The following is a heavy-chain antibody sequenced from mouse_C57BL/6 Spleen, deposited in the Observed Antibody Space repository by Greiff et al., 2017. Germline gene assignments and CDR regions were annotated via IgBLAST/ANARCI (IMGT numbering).Heavy chain of an antibody. CDR2: IYPRSGNT. D-gene: IGHD1-1*01. CDR3: ARSDYYYGRGY. Sequence: QVQLQQSGAELARPGASVKLSCKASGYTFTSYGISWVKQRTGQGLEWIGEIYPRSGNTYSNEKFKGKATLTADKSSSTAYMELRSLTSEDSAVYLCARSDYYYGRGYWGQGTTLTVSS. CDR1: GYTFTSYG. V-gene: IGHV1-81*01. J-gene: IGHJ2*01.